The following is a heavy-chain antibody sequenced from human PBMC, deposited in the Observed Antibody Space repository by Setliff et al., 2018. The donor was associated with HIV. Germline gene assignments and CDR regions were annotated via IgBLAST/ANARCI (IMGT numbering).Heavy chain of an antibody. CDR2: IIPIFGTS. CDR1: GGTFSSYA. D-gene: IGHD2-2*01. V-gene: IGHV1-69*06. J-gene: IGHJ5*02. CDR3: ARDWTYCGSPSCSSWVDP. Sequence: GGSVKVSCKASGGTFSSYAISWVRQAPGQGLEWMGRIIPIFGTSNYAQKFQGRVTITADTSTSTAYMELSSLTSEDTAVYYCARDWTYCGSPSCSSWVDPWGQGTLVTVSS.